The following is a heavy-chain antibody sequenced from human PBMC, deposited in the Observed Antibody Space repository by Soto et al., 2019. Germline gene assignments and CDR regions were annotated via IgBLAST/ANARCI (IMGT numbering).Heavy chain of an antibody. D-gene: IGHD3-3*01. V-gene: IGHV3-48*03. Sequence: HPGGSLRLSCAASGFTFSSYEMNWVRQAPGKGLEWVSYISSSGSTIYYADSVKGRFTISRDNAKNSLYLQMNSLRAEDTAVYYCARVAYDFWSGYSNPEFDYWGQGTLVTVSS. CDR1: GFTFSSYE. J-gene: IGHJ4*01. CDR3: ARVAYDFWSGYSNPEFDY. CDR2: ISSSGSTI.